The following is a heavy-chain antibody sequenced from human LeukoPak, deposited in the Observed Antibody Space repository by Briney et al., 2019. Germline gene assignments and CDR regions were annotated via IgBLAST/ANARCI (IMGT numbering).Heavy chain of an antibody. J-gene: IGHJ4*02. CDR1: SGSISSGAYY. CDR3: ASVSYYDSSGYHVLDY. CDR2: IHYSGKT. V-gene: IGHV4-39*06. D-gene: IGHD3-22*01. Sequence: SETLSLTCTVSSGSISSGAYYWGWIRQPPGKGLEWIGTIHYSGKTYYNPSLKSRITISIDTSKKQFALKLSSVTAADTAVYYCASVSYYDSSGYHVLDYWGQGTLVTVSS.